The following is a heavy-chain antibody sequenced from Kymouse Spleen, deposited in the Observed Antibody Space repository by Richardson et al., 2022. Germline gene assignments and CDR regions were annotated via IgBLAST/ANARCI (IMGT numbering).Heavy chain of an antibody. CDR1: GGSISSGGYY. J-gene: IGHJ6*02. CDR2: IYYSGST. Sequence: QVQLQESGPGLVKPSQTLSLTCTVSGGSISSGGYYWSWIRQHPGKGLEWIGYIYYSGSTYYNPSLKSRVTISVDTSKNQFSLKLSSVTAADTAVYYCARDLGGFGEFPYSYYYYGMDVWGQGTTVTVSS. V-gene: IGHV4-31*03. CDR3: ARDLGGFGEFPYSYYYYGMDV. D-gene: IGHD3-10*01.